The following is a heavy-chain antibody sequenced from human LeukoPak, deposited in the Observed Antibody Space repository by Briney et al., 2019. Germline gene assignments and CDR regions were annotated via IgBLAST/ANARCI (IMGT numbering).Heavy chain of an antibody. J-gene: IGHJ4*02. CDR3: ARGIADPYSFDS. Sequence: SDTLSLTSTVPGGCVNVYYGSCIRQPGGKGLDGIGRIYSTGSTNYSPSLKSRVTMSVDKSKNQFSLNLSSVTAADTAVYYCARGIADPYSFDSWGQGTLVTVSS. V-gene: IGHV4-4*07. CDR1: GGCVNVYY. CDR2: IYSTGST. D-gene: IGHD6-13*01.